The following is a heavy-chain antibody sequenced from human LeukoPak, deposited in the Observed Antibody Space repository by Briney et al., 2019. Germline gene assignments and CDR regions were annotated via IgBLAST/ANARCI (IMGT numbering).Heavy chain of an antibody. CDR3: AKDQSSSSLFQDY. CDR1: GFTFSSYG. D-gene: IGHD6-6*01. Sequence: GGSLRLSCAASGFTFSSYGMHWVRQAPGKGLEWVAFIRYDGSNKYYADSVKGRFTISRDNSKNTLYLQMNSLRAEDTAVYHCAKDQSSSSLFQDYWGQGTLVTVSS. V-gene: IGHV3-30*02. CDR2: IRYDGSNK. J-gene: IGHJ4*02.